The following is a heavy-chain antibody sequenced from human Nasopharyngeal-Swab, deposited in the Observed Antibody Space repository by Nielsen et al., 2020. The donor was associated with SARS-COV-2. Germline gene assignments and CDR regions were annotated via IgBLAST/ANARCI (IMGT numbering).Heavy chain of an antibody. Sequence: WIRQPPGKGLEWVGRIKSKTDGGTTDYAAPVKGRFTILRDDSKNTLYLQMNSLKTEDTAVYYCTTEGGKYYDFWSGYYGYYGMDVWGQGTTVTVSS. CDR2: IKSKTDGGTT. D-gene: IGHD3-3*01. V-gene: IGHV3-15*01. CDR3: TTEGGKYYDFWSGYYGYYGMDV. J-gene: IGHJ6*02.